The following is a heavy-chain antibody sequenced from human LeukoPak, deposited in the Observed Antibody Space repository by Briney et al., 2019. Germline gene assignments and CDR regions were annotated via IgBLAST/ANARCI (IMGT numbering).Heavy chain of an antibody. J-gene: IGHJ6*03. CDR3: AISGYSYGYDYYYMDV. CDR2: IRYDGSNK. CDR1: QFTFDYHD. Sequence: GGSLRLSCAASQFTFDYHDMNWVRQAPGKGLEWVAFIRYDGSNKYYADSVKGRFTISRDNSKNTLYLQMNSLRAEDTAVYYCAISGYSYGYDYYYMDVWGKGTTVTVSS. V-gene: IGHV3-30*02. D-gene: IGHD5-18*01.